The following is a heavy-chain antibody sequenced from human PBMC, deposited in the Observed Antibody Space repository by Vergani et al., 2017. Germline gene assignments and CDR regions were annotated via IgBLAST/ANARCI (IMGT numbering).Heavy chain of an antibody. D-gene: IGHD3-3*01. V-gene: IGHV3-49*04. CDR2: IRSKAYGGTT. Sequence: EVQLVESGGGLVQPGRSLRLSCTASGFTFGDYAMSWVRQAPGKGLEWVGFIRSKAYGGTTDDAASVKGRFTISSDDSESIAYLQMNSLKTEDTAEYYCNRLVTAITTCGVVMSVDAFDIWGQGTMVTVSS. CDR1: GFTFGDYA. J-gene: IGHJ3*02. CDR3: NRLVTAITTCGVVMSVDAFDI.